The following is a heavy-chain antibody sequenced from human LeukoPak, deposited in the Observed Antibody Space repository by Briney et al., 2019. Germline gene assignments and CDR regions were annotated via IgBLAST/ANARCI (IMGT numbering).Heavy chain of an antibody. D-gene: IGHD2-2*01. CDR1: GHTFTGYY. J-gene: IGHJ4*02. CDR3: ARDVGEYCSSTNCYASHY. V-gene: IGHV1-2*02. Sequence: ASVRVSCKASGHTFTGYYMHWVRQAPGQGLEWMGWINANSGGTNYAQKFQGGVTMTRDTSITTAYMELSSLRSDDTAVYYCARDVGEYCSSTNCYASHYWGQGTLVTVSS. CDR2: INANSGGT.